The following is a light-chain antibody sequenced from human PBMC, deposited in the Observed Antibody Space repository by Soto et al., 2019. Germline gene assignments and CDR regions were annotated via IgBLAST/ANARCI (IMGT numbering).Light chain of an antibody. Sequence: DIQMTQSPSSLSASVGDRVTITCRASQGISNYLAWYQQKPGKVPKLLIYAASTLQLGIPSRFSGTGSGTDFTLPISSLQPEDVATYYCQKHNSAPFAFGPGTKVDMK. J-gene: IGKJ3*01. V-gene: IGKV1-27*01. CDR3: QKHNSAPFA. CDR2: AAS. CDR1: QGISNY.